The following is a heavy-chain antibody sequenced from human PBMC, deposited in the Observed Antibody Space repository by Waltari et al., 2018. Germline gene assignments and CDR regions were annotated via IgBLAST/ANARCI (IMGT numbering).Heavy chain of an antibody. V-gene: IGHV1-69*01. CDR2: IIPNFGTA. Sequence: QVQLVQSGAEVKKPGSSVKVSCKASGGFSSYASSWVRQAPGQGLEWMGGIIPNFGTANYAQKSQGRVTITADEATSTAYMELSSLRSEDTAVYYCARAGYSGYDGYWYFDLWGRGTLVTVSS. J-gene: IGHJ2*01. CDR3: ARAGYSGYDGYWYFDL. D-gene: IGHD5-12*01. CDR1: GGFSSYA.